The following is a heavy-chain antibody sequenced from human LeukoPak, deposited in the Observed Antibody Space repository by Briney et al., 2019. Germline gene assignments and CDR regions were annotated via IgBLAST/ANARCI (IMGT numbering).Heavy chain of an antibody. CDR1: GGSISSSSYY. Sequence: SETLSLTCTVSGGSISSSSYYWGWIRQPPGKGLEWIGSIYYSGSTYYNPSLKSRVTISVDTSKNQFSLKLSSVTAADTAAYYCARVGYSGYDLSLCFNYYFDYWGQGTLVTVSS. D-gene: IGHD5-12*01. CDR3: ARVGYSGYDLSLCFNYYFDY. CDR2: IYYSGST. V-gene: IGHV4-39*01. J-gene: IGHJ4*02.